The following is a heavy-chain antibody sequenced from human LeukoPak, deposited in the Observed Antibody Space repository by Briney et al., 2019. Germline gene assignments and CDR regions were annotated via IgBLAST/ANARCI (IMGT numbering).Heavy chain of an antibody. CDR3: ARKAYCSGGTCSHYYYVDV. Sequence: GGSLRLSCAASGFTFSSYGMHWVRQAPGKGLEWVAFIRYDGSNKYYADSVKGRFTISRDNSKNTLYLQMNSLRAEDTAVYYCARKAYCSGGTCSHYYYVDVWGKGTTVTISS. CDR2: IRYDGSNK. V-gene: IGHV3-30*02. D-gene: IGHD2-15*01. J-gene: IGHJ6*03. CDR1: GFTFSSYG.